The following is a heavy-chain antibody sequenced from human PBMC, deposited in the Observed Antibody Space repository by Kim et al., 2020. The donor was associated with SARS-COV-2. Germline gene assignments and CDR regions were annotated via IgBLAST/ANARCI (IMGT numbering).Heavy chain of an antibody. Sequence: LSLTCAASGFTFSNYWMHWVRQAPGKGLVWVSHIYTDGSSTIYADSVKGRFTISRDNLKNTLYLQMNSLSAEDTAIYYCVRDSASRSYDYWGRGTLVTVSS. CDR2: IYTDGSST. J-gene: IGHJ4*02. CDR1: GFTFSNYW. CDR3: VRDSASRSYDY. V-gene: IGHV3-74*01. D-gene: IGHD3-10*01.